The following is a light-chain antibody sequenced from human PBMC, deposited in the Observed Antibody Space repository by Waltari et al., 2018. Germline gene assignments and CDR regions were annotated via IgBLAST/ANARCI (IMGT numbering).Light chain of an antibody. Sequence: DIQMTQSPSSVSASVGDTVTLTCRTSQSISNWVAWYQQKPGKAPNLLIYGASSLQSGVPPRFSGSGSGTDFTLTISGLQPEDFATYYCQNYNSDLGVTFGQGTRLEIK. CDR1: QSISNW. J-gene: IGKJ5*01. V-gene: IGKV1-12*01. CDR3: QNYNSDLGVT. CDR2: GAS.